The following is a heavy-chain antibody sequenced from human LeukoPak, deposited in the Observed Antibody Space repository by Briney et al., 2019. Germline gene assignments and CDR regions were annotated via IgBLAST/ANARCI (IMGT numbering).Heavy chain of an antibody. CDR2: IIPIFGTA. CDR1: GGTFSSYA. V-gene: IGHV1-69*05. J-gene: IGHJ5*02. D-gene: IGHD4-17*01. Sequence: ASVKVSCKASGGTFSSYAISWVRQVPGQGLEWMGGIIPIFGTANYAQKFQGRVTITTDESTSTAYMELSSLRSEDTAVYYCARGLAPETHSVTRNWFDPWGQGTLVTVSS. CDR3: ARGLAPETHSVTRNWFDP.